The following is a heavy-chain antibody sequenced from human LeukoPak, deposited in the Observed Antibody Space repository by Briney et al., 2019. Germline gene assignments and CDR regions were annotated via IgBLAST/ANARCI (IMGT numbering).Heavy chain of an antibody. J-gene: IGHJ4*02. CDR2: IKQDGSDK. CDR3: ARDLSSGWSRLDY. CDR1: GFTFNSYW. Sequence: GGSLRLSCAASGFTFNSYWMSWVRQAPGKGLEWVANIKQDGSDKYYVDSVKGRFTISRDNAKNSLYLQMNSLRAEDTAVYYCARDLSSGWSRLDYWGQGTLVTVSS. D-gene: IGHD6-19*01. V-gene: IGHV3-7*01.